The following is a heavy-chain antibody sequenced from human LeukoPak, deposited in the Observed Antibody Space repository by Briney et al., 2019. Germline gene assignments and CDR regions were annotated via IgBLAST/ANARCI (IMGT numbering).Heavy chain of an antibody. CDR2: ISAYNGNT. Sequence: RVASVKVSCKASGYTFTSYGISWVRQAPGQGLEWMGWISAYNGNTNYAQKLQGRVTMTTDTSTSTAYMELRSLRSEDMAVYYCVRDPSGRFLEWNSIWFFDYWGQGTLVTVSS. CDR1: GYTFTSYG. CDR3: VRDPSGRFLEWNSIWFFDY. J-gene: IGHJ4*02. V-gene: IGHV1-18*03. D-gene: IGHD3-3*01.